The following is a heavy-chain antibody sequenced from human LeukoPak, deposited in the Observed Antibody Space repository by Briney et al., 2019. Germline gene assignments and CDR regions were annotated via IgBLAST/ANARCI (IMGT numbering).Heavy chain of an antibody. CDR2: IYTSGST. J-gene: IGHJ4*02. Sequence: SETLSLTCTVSGGSISSGSYYWSWIRQPAGKGLEWIGRIYTSGSTNYNPSLKSRVTISVDTSKNQFSLKLRSVTAADTAVYYCASTRYSYETIDYWGQGTLVTVSS. CDR3: ASTRYSYETIDY. D-gene: IGHD5-18*01. V-gene: IGHV4-61*02. CDR1: GGSISSGSYY.